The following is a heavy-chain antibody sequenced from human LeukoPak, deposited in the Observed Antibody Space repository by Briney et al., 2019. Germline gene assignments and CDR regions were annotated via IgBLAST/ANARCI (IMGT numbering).Heavy chain of an antibody. D-gene: IGHD6-19*01. V-gene: IGHV1-18*01. CDR3: SRADGAVAVDY. CDR2: INSYNGNT. J-gene: IGHJ4*02. Sequence: ASVNVSRMGSVYTFTSYGISWLRQPPAQELAWMGFINSYNGNTNDPQKLRGRATMTPDTYPHPASMYLRSLTSDDQAGYYCSRADGAVAVDYWGQGSLVTVCS. CDR1: VYTFTSYG.